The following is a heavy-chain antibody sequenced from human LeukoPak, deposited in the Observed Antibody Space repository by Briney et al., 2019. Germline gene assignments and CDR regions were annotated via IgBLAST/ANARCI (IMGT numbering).Heavy chain of an antibody. CDR3: ARGIAAAGGT. D-gene: IGHD6-13*01. CDR1: GFTVSSSY. J-gene: IGHJ4*02. Sequence: GGSLRLSCAASGFTVSSSYMSWVRQAPGKGLEWVSYISSSSSTIYYADSVKGRFTISRDNAKNSLYLQMNSLRDEDTAAYYCARGIAAAGGTWGQGTLVTVSS. V-gene: IGHV3-48*02. CDR2: ISSSSSTI.